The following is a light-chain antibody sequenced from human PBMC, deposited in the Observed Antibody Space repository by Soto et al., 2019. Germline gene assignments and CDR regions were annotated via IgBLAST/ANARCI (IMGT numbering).Light chain of an antibody. V-gene: IGLV1-44*01. CDR2: SDN. J-gene: IGLJ3*02. Sequence: QSVLTQPPSASGNPGQRVAISCSGSSSDIGSNTVNWYQHIPGTAPQLLMYSDNQRPSGVPDRFSGSKSGTSASLAISGLQSEDEVDYYCASWDDSLNGWGFGGGTKLTGL. CDR3: ASWDDSLNGWG. CDR1: SSDIGSNT.